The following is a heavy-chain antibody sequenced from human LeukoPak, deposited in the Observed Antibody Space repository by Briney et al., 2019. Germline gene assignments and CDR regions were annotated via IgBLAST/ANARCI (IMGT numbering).Heavy chain of an antibody. CDR1: GYTFASYG. J-gene: IGHJ5*02. CDR3: ARDGWSLGP. D-gene: IGHD2-8*01. V-gene: IGHV1-18*01. Sequence: VKVSCKASGYTFASYGVSWVRQAPGHGPEWMAWISVYSGNTKYAQKFQDRVTLTADTSTSTVYMELRSLRSDDTAVYYCARDGWSLGPWGQGTLVTVSS. CDR2: ISVYSGNT.